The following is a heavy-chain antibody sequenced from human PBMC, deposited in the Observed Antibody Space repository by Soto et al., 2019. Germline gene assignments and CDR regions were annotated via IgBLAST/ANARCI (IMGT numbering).Heavy chain of an antibody. CDR2: ISAYNGNT. J-gene: IGHJ6*03. V-gene: IGHV1-18*01. D-gene: IGHD5-18*01. CDR1: GYTFTSYG. Sequence: GASVKVSCKASGYTFTSYGISWVRQAPGQGLEWMGWISAYNGNTNYAQKLQGRVTVTTDTSTSTAYMELRSLRSDDTAVYYCARLLRGYNYGSSDYYYYMDVWGKGTTVTVSS. CDR3: ARLLRGYNYGSSDYYYYMDV.